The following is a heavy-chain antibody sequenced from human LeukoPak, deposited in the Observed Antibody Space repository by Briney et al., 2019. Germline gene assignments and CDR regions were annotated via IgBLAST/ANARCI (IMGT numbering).Heavy chain of an antibody. D-gene: IGHD3-3*01. CDR1: GYTFTSYG. CDR3: ARPHDYDFWSGYPNNWFDP. J-gene: IGHJ5*02. Sequence: ASVKVSCKASGYTFTSYGISWVRQAPGQGLEWMGWISAYNGNTNYAQKLQGRVIMTTGTSTSTAYMELRSLRSDDTAVYYCARPHDYDFWSGYPNNWFDPWGQGTLVTVSS. V-gene: IGHV1-18*01. CDR2: ISAYNGNT.